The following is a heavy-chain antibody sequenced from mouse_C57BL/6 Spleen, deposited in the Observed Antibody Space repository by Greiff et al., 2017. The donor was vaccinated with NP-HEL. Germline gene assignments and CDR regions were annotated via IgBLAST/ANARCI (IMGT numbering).Heavy chain of an antibody. CDR2: IYPGSGST. Sequence: VQLQQSGAELVKPGASVKMSCKASGYTFTSYWITWVKQRPGQGLEWIGDIYPGSGSTNYNEKFKSKATLTVDTSSSTAYMQLSSLTSEDSAVYYCARSGGTGSWFAYWGQGTLVTVSA. CDR3: ARSGGTGSWFAY. J-gene: IGHJ3*01. CDR1: GYTFTSYW. D-gene: IGHD1-1*02. V-gene: IGHV1-55*01.